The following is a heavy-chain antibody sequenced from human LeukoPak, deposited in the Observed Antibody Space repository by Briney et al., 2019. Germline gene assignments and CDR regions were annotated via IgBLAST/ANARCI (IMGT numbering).Heavy chain of an antibody. J-gene: IGHJ4*02. CDR1: GFTFSSYW. CDR2: IKQDGSEK. V-gene: IGHV3-7*01. CDR3: ARSEYHFWSTYPFAY. D-gene: IGHD3-3*01. Sequence: GGSLRLSCAASGFTFSSYWMTWVRQAPGKGLEWVANIKQDGSEKYYVDSVKGRFTISRDNAKNSLFLQMNTLRAEDTAVYYCARSEYHFWSTYPFAYWGQGTLVTVSS.